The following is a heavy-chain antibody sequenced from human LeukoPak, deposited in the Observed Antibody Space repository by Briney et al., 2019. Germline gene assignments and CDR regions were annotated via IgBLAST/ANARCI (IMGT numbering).Heavy chain of an antibody. CDR2: IIPILGIA. V-gene: IGHV1-69*04. J-gene: IGHJ4*02. CDR3: ARDQAQYYYDSSGYYPWDY. CDR1: GGTFSSYA. Sequence: SVKVSCKASGGTFSSYAISWVRQAPGQGLEWMGRIIPILGIANYAQKFQGRVTITADKSTSTAYMELSSLRSEDTAVYYCARDQAQYYYDSSGYYPWDYWGQGTLVTVSS. D-gene: IGHD3-22*01.